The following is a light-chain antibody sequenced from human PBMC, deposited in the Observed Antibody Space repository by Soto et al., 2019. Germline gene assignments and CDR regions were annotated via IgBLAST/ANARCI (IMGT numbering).Light chain of an antibody. V-gene: IGKV3-11*01. J-gene: IGKJ1*01. Sequence: IGLTKPQATLFVSPGERATLSCRASQSVSSNLAWYQQKPGQAPRLLIYDASSRATGIPARFSGSGSGTDFTLTISSLEPEGFAVYYCQQLTDWPPQWTFGQGTKVDIK. CDR3: QQLTDWPPQWT. CDR2: DAS. CDR1: QSVSSN.